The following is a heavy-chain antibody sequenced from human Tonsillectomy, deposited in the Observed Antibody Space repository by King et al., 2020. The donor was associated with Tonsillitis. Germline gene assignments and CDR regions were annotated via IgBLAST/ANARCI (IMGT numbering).Heavy chain of an antibody. J-gene: IGHJ6*02. CDR3: WGDQSCSSTSCYSSYYYYGMDV. V-gene: IGHV3-33*01. Sequence: VQLVESGGGVVQPGRSLRLSCAASGFTFSSYGMHWVRQAPGKGLEWVAVIWYDGSNKYYADSVKGRFTISRDNSKNTLYLQMNSLRAEDTAVYYCWGDQSCSSTSCYSSYYYYGMDVWGQGTTVTVSS. CDR2: IWYDGSNK. D-gene: IGHD2-2*01. CDR1: GFTFSSYG.